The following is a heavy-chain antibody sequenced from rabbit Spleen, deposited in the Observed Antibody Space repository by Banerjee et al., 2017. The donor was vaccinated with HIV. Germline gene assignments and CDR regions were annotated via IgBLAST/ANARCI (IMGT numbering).Heavy chain of an antibody. D-gene: IGHD8-1*01. V-gene: IGHV1S7*01. Sequence: QLKETGGGLVQPGGSLTLSCKVSGFDFSSYWMSWVRQAPGKGLEWIGYIDPFFGVTYYANWVNGRFSISRENAQNTAFLQMTSLTAADTATYFCARDGAGCSYFALWGPGTLVTVS. CDR1: GFDFSSYW. CDR3: ARDGAGCSYFAL. CDR2: IDPFFGVT. J-gene: IGHJ4*01.